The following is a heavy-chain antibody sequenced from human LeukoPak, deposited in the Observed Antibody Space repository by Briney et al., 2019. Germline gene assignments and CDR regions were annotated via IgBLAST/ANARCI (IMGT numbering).Heavy chain of an antibody. CDR2: ISDSGGST. V-gene: IGHV3-23*01. CDR3: AKDLKGYNYGYFDY. J-gene: IGHJ4*02. CDR1: GSTFSNYA. D-gene: IGHD5-18*01. Sequence: GGSLRLSCAASGSTFSNYAMSWVRQAPGKGLEWVSAISDSGGSTHYADSVKGRFTISRDNSKNTLYLQMNSLRAEDTAVYYCAKDLKGYNYGYFDYWGQGTLVTVSS.